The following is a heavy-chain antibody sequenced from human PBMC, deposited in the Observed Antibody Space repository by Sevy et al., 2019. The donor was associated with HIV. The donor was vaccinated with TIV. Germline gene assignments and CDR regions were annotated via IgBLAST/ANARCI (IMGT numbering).Heavy chain of an antibody. J-gene: IGHJ4*02. CDR1: GFTFSNYW. V-gene: IGHV3-7*01. CDR3: AGHFSSSWTTRHFDC. CDR2: IKQDGSEK. Sequence: GGSLRLSCAASGFTFSNYWMSWVRQAPGKGLEWVANIKQDGSEKYCVDSVKDRFTISRDNARNSRFLQMNSLRAEDTAVYYCAGHFSSSWTTRHFDCWGQGTLVTVSS. D-gene: IGHD6-13*01.